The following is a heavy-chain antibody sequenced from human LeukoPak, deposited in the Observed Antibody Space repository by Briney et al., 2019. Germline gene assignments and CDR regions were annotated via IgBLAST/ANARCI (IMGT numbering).Heavy chain of an antibody. CDR3: ARAVNSASKSDY. V-gene: IGHV3-74*01. CDR2: IDTDGSFT. CDR1: GFTFSSYW. J-gene: IGHJ4*02. Sequence: GGSLRLSCAASGFTFSSYWMHWVRQAPGKGLVWVSRIDTDGSFTNYADSVKGRFTISRDNAKNTLYLQMNSLRAEDTAVYYCARAVNSASKSDYWGQGTLVDVSS. D-gene: IGHD2-2*01.